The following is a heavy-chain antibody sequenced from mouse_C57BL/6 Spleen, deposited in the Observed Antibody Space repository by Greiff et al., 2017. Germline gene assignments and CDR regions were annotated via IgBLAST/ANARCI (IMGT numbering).Heavy chain of an antibody. D-gene: IGHD1-1*01. CDR2: IYPGDGDT. V-gene: IGHV1-82*01. CDR3: AREGITTPLFDY. CDR1: GYAFSSSW. J-gene: IGHJ2*01. Sequence: QVQLQQSGPELVKPGASVTISCKASGYAFSSSWMNWVKQRPGKGLEWIGRIYPGDGDTNYNGKFQGKATLTADKSSSTAYMQLSSLTSEDSAVYFCAREGITTPLFDYGGQGTTLTVSS.